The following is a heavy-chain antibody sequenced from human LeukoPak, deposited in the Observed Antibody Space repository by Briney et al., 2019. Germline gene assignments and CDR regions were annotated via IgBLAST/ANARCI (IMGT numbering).Heavy chain of an antibody. CDR2: IIPIFGTA. CDR3: ARESGLLYTGCSFAY. CDR1: GGTFSSYA. D-gene: IGHD2-2*02. V-gene: IGHV1-69*01. Sequence: ASVKVSYTASGGTFSSYAISWVRQAPGQGLEWMGGIIPIFGTANYAQKFQGRVTITADESTSTAYMELSSLRSEDTAVYYCARESGLLYTGCSFAYWGQGTLVTVSS. J-gene: IGHJ4*02.